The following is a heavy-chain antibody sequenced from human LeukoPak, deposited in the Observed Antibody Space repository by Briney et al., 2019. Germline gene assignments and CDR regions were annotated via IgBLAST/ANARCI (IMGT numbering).Heavy chain of an antibody. CDR1: GFTFSSYA. Sequence: GGSLRLSCAASGFTFSSYAMNWVRQAPGNGLEWVAVTSYDESNKYYADSVKGRFTISRDNSKNTLYLQMNSLRAEDTAVYYCAGAYCTTIGCNPLDYWGQAALVTVSS. J-gene: IGHJ4*02. V-gene: IGHV3-30-3*01. D-gene: IGHD2-8*01. CDR3: AGAYCTTIGCNPLDY. CDR2: TSYDESNK.